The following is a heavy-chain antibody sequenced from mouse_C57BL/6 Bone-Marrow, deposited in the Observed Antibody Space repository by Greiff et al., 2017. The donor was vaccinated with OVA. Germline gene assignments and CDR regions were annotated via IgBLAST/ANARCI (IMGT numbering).Heavy chain of an antibody. CDR1: GYSITSGYY. CDR2: ISYDGSN. Sequence: DVKLQESGPGLVKPSQSLSLTCSVTGYSITSGYYWNWIRQFPGNKLEWMGYISYDGSNNYNPSLKNRISITRDTSKNQFFLKLNSVTTEDTATYYCAREPAMDYWGQGTSVTVSS. CDR3: AREPAMDY. J-gene: IGHJ4*01. V-gene: IGHV3-6*01.